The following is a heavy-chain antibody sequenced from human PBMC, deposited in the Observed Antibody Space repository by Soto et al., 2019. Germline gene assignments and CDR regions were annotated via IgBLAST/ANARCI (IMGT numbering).Heavy chain of an antibody. V-gene: IGHV6-1*01. J-gene: IGHJ4*02. CDR3: ARSQDCTSATCLNDY. CDR2: TYYRSKWYY. Sequence: SQTLSLTCAISGDSVSSNSAAWNWIRQSPSRGLEWLGRTYYRSKWYYNYAVPVKSRITINPDTSKNQFSLQLNSVTPEDTAVYFCARSQDCTSATCLNDYWGPGTLVTVSS. D-gene: IGHD2-8*02. CDR1: GDSVSSNSAA.